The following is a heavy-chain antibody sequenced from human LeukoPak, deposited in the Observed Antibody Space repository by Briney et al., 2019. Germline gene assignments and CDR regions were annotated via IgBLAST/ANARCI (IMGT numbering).Heavy chain of an antibody. CDR1: GGSTSSSSYY. V-gene: IGHV4-39*07. Sequence: SETLSLTCTVSGGSTSSSSYYWGWIRQPPGKGLEWIGSIYYSGSTYYNPSLKSRVTISVDTSKNQFSLKLSSVTAADTAVYYCARLWILTGYFTFDYWGQGTLVTVSS. J-gene: IGHJ4*02. D-gene: IGHD3-9*01. CDR3: ARLWILTGYFTFDY. CDR2: IYYSGST.